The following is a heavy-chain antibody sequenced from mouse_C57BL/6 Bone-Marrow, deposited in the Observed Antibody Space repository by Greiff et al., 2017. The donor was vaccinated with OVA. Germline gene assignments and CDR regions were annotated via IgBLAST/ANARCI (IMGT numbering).Heavy chain of an antibody. J-gene: IGHJ3*01. CDR3: AFGWAY. CDR1: GYTFTSYG. CDR2: IYPRSGNT. Sequence: QVQLKESGAELARPGASVKLSCKASGYTFTSYGISWVKQRTGQVLEWIGEIYPRSGNTYYNEKFKGKATLTADKSSSTAYMELRSLTSEDSAVYFCAFGWAYWGQGTLVTVSA. D-gene: IGHD2-2*01. V-gene: IGHV1-81*01.